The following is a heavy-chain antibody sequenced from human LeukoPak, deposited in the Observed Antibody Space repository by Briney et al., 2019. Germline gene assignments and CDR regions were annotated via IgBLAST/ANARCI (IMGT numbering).Heavy chain of an antibody. D-gene: IGHD4-23*01. J-gene: IGHJ6*02. V-gene: IGHV4-59*01. CDR1: GGSISSYY. CDR2: IYYSGST. Sequence: SETLSLTCTVSGGSISSYYWNWIRQPPGKGLEWIGYIYYSGSTNYNPSLKSRVTISVDTSKNQFSLKLSSVTAADTAVYYCASGIGGSYGMDVWGQGTTVTVSS. CDR3: ASGIGGSYGMDV.